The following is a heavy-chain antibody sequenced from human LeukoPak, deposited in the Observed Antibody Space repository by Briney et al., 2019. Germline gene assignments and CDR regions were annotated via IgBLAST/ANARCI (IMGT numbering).Heavy chain of an antibody. V-gene: IGHV3-49*03. Sequence: HPGGSLRLSCTASGFTFGDYAMSWFRQAPGKGLEWVGFIRSKAYGGTTEYAASVKGRFTISRDDSKSIAYLQMNSLKTEDTAVYYCTKTEYSSSWYPLNYPSYFDYWGQGTLVTVSS. J-gene: IGHJ4*02. CDR3: TKTEYSSSWYPLNYPSYFDY. CDR1: GFTFGDYA. D-gene: IGHD6-13*01. CDR2: IRSKAYGGTT.